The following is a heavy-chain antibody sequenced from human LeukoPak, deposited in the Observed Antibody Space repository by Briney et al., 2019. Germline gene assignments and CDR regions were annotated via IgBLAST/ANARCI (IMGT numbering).Heavy chain of an antibody. Sequence: GGSLRLSCAASGFTFSSYAMSWVRQAPGKGLEWVSVITYSSDTTYYADSVKGRFTISRDNFKNTLYLQMNSLRAEDTAVYYCAKGYDTTYYHYYFMDVWGKGTTVTISS. J-gene: IGHJ6*03. V-gene: IGHV3-23*01. CDR2: ITYSSDTT. CDR3: AKGYDTTYYHYYFMDV. CDR1: GFTFSSYA. D-gene: IGHD2-2*01.